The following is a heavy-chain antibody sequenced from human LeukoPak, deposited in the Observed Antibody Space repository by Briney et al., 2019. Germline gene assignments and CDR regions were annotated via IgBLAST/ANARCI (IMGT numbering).Heavy chain of an antibody. V-gene: IGHV3-30*02. Sequence: GGSLRLSCAASGFTFSSYGMHWVRQAPGKGLEWVAFIRYDGSNKYYADSVKGRFTISRDNSKNTLYLQMNSLRAEDTAVYYCAKMGCSSTSCLPYYYYYMDVWGKGTTVTVSS. CDR1: GFTFSSYG. D-gene: IGHD2-2*01. CDR2: IRYDGSNK. J-gene: IGHJ6*03. CDR3: AKMGCSSTSCLPYYYYYMDV.